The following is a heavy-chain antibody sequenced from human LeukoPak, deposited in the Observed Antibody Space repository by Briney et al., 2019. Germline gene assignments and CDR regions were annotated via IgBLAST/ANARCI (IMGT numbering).Heavy chain of an antibody. J-gene: IGHJ4*02. CDR3: ARDRDGYNSIDY. D-gene: IGHD5-24*01. CDR2: ISYDGSNK. CDR1: GFTFSSYA. Sequence: GRSLRLSCAASGFTFSSYAMHWVRQAPGKGLEWVAVISYDGSNKYYADSVKGRFTISRDNSKNTLYLQMNSLRAEDTAVYYCARDRDGYNSIDYWGQGTLVTVSS. V-gene: IGHV3-30-3*01.